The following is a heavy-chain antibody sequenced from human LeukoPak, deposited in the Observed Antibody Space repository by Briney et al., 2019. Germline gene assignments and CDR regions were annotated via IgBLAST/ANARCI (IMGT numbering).Heavy chain of an antibody. Sequence: GESLRLSCAASGFTFSNSAMSWVRQAPGKGLEWVSTLSGSGITTYYADSMKGRFTISRDNSKNTLYLQMNSLRAEDTAVYYCAKGVYSSGWSYFDYWGHGTLVTVSS. CDR1: GFTFSNSA. D-gene: IGHD6-19*01. CDR2: LSGSGITT. CDR3: AKGVYSSGWSYFDY. V-gene: IGHV3-23*01. J-gene: IGHJ4*01.